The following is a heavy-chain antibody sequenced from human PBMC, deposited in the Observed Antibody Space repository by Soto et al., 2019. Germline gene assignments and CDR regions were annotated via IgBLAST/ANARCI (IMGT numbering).Heavy chain of an antibody. V-gene: IGHV3-30-3*01. J-gene: IGHJ4*02. Sequence: PGGSLRLSCAASGFTFSSYAMHWVRQAPGKGLEWVAVISYDGSNKYYADSVKGRFTISRDNSKNTLYLQMNSLRAEDTAVYYCASSDFWSGYRLDYWGQGTLVTVSS. D-gene: IGHD3-3*01. CDR1: GFTFSSYA. CDR2: ISYDGSNK. CDR3: ASSDFWSGYRLDY.